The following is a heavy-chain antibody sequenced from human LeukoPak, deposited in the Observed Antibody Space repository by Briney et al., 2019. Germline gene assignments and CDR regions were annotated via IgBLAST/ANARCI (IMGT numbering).Heavy chain of an antibody. Sequence: RSGGSLRLSCAASGFTFSSYAMHWVRQAPGKGLEYVSAISSNGGSTYYANSVKGRFTISRDNSKNTLYLQMGSLRAEDMAVYYCARGRSGYRFDYWGQGTLVTVSS. CDR1: GFTFSSYA. V-gene: IGHV3-64*01. D-gene: IGHD5-12*01. J-gene: IGHJ4*02. CDR2: ISSNGGST. CDR3: ARGRSGYRFDY.